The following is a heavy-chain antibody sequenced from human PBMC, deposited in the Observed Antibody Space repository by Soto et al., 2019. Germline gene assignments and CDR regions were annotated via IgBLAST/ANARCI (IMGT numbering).Heavy chain of an antibody. CDR3: AREGGGYDRSLDY. CDR2: IKQDGSEK. V-gene: IGHV3-7*01. CDR1: GFTFSSYW. D-gene: IGHD5-12*01. Sequence: EVQLVESGGGLVQPGGSLRLACAASGFTFSSYWMSWVRQAPGKGLEWVANIKQDGSEKYYVDSVKGRFTISRDNAKNSLYLQINSLRAEDTAVYYCAREGGGYDRSLDYWGQGTLATVSS. J-gene: IGHJ4*02.